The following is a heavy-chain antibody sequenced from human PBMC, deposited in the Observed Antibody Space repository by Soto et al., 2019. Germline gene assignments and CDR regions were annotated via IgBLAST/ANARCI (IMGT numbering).Heavy chain of an antibody. CDR3: ARDSRFGGLDY. D-gene: IGHD3-10*01. V-gene: IGHV4-59*01. CDR2: IYYSGST. J-gene: IGHJ4*02. CDR1: DGSISSYY. Sequence: SETLSLTYTVADGSISSYYWSWIRQPPGKGLEWIGYIYYSGSTNYNPSLKSRVTISVDTSKNQFSLKLSSVTAADTAVYYCARDSRFGGLDYWGQGTLVTVSS.